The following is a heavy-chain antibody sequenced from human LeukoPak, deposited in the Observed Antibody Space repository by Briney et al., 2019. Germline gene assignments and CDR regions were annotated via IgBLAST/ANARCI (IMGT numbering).Heavy chain of an antibody. J-gene: IGHJ4*02. V-gene: IGHV1-2*02. CDR3: AREGYYDSSGNDY. Sequence: ASVKVSCKASGYTFTGYYMHWVRQAPGQGLEWMGWINPNSGGTNYAQKFQGRVTMTRDTSISTAYMELSRLSSDDTAVYYCAREGYYDSSGNDYWGQGTLVTASS. CDR1: GYTFTGYY. D-gene: IGHD3-22*01. CDR2: INPNSGGT.